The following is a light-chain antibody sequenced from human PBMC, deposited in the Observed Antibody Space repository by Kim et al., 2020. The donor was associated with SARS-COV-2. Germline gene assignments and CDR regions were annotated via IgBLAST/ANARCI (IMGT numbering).Light chain of an antibody. CDR1: EGVDTNS. J-gene: IGKJ3*01. Sequence: EAVLTQSPGTLSLSPGEGATLFCRASEGVDTNSLAWYQHKPGQAPRLLIYGASSRATGIPDRFSGSGSGTDFTLTISRLEREDFAVYYCQQYGWSTITFGPGTKGGIK. CDR3: QQYGWSTIT. V-gene: IGKV3-20*01. CDR2: GAS.